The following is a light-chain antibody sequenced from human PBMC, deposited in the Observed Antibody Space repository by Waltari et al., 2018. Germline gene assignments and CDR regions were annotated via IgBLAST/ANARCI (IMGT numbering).Light chain of an antibody. J-gene: IGKJ4*01. CDR3: QQRANWPPLT. V-gene: IGKV3-11*01. Sequence: EVVLTQSPATLSLSPGERATLSCRASQRVYNFLAWYQQKPGQAPRLLIYEASQRATGIPARFSGSRSGTDFTLTISNLEPEDVAVYYCQQRANWPPLTFGGGTKVEIK. CDR1: QRVYNF. CDR2: EAS.